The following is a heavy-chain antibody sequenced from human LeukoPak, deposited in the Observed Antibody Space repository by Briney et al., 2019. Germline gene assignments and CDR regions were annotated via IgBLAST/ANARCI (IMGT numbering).Heavy chain of an antibody. V-gene: IGHV4-59*01. CDR3: ARDGSSGWYSYYFDY. CDR1: GGSMSSYY. J-gene: IGHJ4*02. Sequence: SETLSLTCTVSGGSMSSYYWSWIRQSPGKGLEWIGYIYHSGSTDYNSSLKSRVTISEDTSKKQFSLKVSSVTAADTAVYYCARDGSSGWYSYYFDYWGQGTLVTVSS. D-gene: IGHD6-19*01. CDR2: IYHSGST.